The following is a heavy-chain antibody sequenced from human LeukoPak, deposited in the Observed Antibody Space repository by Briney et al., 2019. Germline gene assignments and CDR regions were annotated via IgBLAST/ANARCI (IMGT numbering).Heavy chain of an antibody. J-gene: IGHJ5*02. D-gene: IGHD6-6*01. V-gene: IGHV1-69*05. Sequence: GASVKVSCKASGGTFSSYAISWVRQAPGQGLEWMERIIPIFGTANYAQKFQGRVTITTDESTSTAYMELSSLRSEDTAVYYCARGRIAARPVGWFDPWGQGTLVTVSS. CDR3: ARGRIAARPVGWFDP. CDR1: GGTFSSYA. CDR2: IIPIFGTA.